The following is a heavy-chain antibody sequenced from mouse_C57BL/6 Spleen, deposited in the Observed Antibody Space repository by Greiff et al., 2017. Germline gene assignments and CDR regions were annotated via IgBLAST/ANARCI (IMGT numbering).Heavy chain of an antibody. CDR2: ISSGGSYT. J-gene: IGHJ3*01. Sequence: EVQLVESGGDLVKPGGSLKLSCAASGFTFSSYGMSWVRQTPDKRLEWVATISSGGSYTYYPDSVKGRFTISRDNAKNTLYLQMSSLKSEDTAMXYCAGDGLGRVFAYWGQGTLVTVSA. CDR3: AGDGLGRVFAY. V-gene: IGHV5-6*01. CDR1: GFTFSSYG. D-gene: IGHD4-1*01.